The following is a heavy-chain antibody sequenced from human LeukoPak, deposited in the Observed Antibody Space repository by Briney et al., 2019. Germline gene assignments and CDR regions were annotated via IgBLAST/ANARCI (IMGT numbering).Heavy chain of an antibody. J-gene: IGHJ6*02. CDR3: ARDTYYYDSRGYSLFYYYYGMDV. CDR1: GGSISSSY. V-gene: IGHV4-59*01. D-gene: IGHD3-22*01. CDR2: IYYSGST. Sequence: PSETLSLTCTVSGGSISSSYWSWIRQPPGKGLEWIGYIYYSGSTNYNPSLKSRATISVDTTKNQFSLKLSSVTAADTAVYYCARDTYYYDSRGYSLFYYYYGMDVWGQGTTGTVSS.